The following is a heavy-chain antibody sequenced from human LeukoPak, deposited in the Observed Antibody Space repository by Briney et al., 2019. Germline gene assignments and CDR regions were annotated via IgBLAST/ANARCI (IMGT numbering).Heavy chain of an antibody. CDR1: GFSFSSYE. V-gene: IGHV3-48*03. Sequence: GGSLRLSCATSGFSFSSYEMHWVRQAPGKGLEWVSDISSSGSTTYYADSVRGRFTTSRDNAKNLLYLQMHSLRAEDTAIYYCSLLAVASPQDYWGQGTLVTVSS. CDR2: ISSSGSTT. J-gene: IGHJ4*02. CDR3: SLLAVASPQDY. D-gene: IGHD6-19*01.